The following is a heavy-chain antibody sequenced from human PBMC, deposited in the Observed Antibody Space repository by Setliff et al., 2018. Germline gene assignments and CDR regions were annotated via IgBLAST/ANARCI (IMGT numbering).Heavy chain of an antibody. CDR1: GDSISNYY. Sequence: SETLSLTCTVSGDSISNYYWIRQTAGKGLEWIGSIYAGEATYYNPSLESRVVISVDSSKKRFSLKVSSVTAADTTVYYCARAIVVVPPNALKVYFDHWGPGVQVTVSS. J-gene: IGHJ4*02. CDR2: IYAGEAT. CDR3: ARAIVVVPPNALKVYFDH. D-gene: IGHD2-2*01. V-gene: IGHV4-4*07.